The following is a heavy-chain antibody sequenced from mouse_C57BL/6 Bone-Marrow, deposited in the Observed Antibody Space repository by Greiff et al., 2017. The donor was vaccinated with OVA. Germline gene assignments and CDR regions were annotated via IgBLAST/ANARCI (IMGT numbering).Heavy chain of an antibody. CDR1: GFTFSSYA. J-gene: IGHJ3*01. Sequence: EVQGVESGGGLVKPGGSLKLSCAASGFTFSSYAMSWVRQTPEKRLEWVATISDGGSYTYYPDNVKGRFTISRDNAKNNLYLQISHLKSEDTAMYYCARDSNYSAWFAYWGQGTLVTVSA. D-gene: IGHD2-5*01. CDR3: ARDSNYSAWFAY. V-gene: IGHV5-4*01. CDR2: ISDGGSYT.